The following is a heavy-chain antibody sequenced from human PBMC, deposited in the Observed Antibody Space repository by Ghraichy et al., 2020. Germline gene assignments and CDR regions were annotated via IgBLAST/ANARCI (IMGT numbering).Heavy chain of an antibody. CDR1: GGTFSTYV. CDR3: PRAPSDSSSWYRSLDY. Sequence: SVKVSCKASGGTFSTYVISWVRQAPGQGLEWMGGILPIFGTINYAQRFQGRVKITAAKSTTTASLELSSLKAEDTAVYSCPRAPSDSSSWYRSLDYWGQGTLVTVSS. CDR2: ILPIFGTI. V-gene: IGHV1-69*06. J-gene: IGHJ4*02. D-gene: IGHD6-13*01.